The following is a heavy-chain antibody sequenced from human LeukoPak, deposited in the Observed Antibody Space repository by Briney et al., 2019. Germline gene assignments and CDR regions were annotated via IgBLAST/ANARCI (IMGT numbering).Heavy chain of an antibody. J-gene: IGHJ1*01. D-gene: IGHD2/OR15-2a*01. CDR3: ARSTTPNENEYFEH. Sequence: ASVKVSCKASGYTFTGYYIHWVRQAPGQGLEWMGWINPNSGGTNYIQKFQGRVTMTRDTSISTAHMELSRLRSDDTAVYYCARSTTPNENEYFEHWGQGTLVTVSS. CDR1: GYTFTGYY. V-gene: IGHV1-2*02. CDR2: INPNSGGT.